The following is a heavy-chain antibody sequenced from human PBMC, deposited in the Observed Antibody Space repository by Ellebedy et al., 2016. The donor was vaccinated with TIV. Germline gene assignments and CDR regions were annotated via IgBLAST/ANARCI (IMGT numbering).Heavy chain of an antibody. CDR1: GYTFTGYY. CDR2: INPNSGGT. J-gene: IGHJ5*02. Sequence: AASVKVSCKASGYTFTGYYMHWVRQAPGQGLEWMGWINPNSGGTNYAQKFQGRVTMTRDTSISTAYMELSRLRSDDTAVYYCARGGVPAATGDGHAWFDPWGQGTLVTVSS. CDR3: ARGGVPAATGDGHAWFDP. V-gene: IGHV1-2*02. D-gene: IGHD2-2*01.